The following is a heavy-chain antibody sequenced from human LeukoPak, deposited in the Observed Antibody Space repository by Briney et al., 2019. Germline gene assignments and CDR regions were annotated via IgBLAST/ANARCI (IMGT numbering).Heavy chain of an antibody. V-gene: IGHV4-59*01. J-gene: IGHJ5*02. Sequence: SETLSLTCSVSGGSISPYYCSSIRQPPAKGLEWIGYIYYSGSTNYNPSLKSRVTISVDTSKNQFSLKVNSVTAADTAMYFCARRSNSGWFDPWGQGTLVTVSS. CDR3: ARRSNSGWFDP. D-gene: IGHD4-11*01. CDR1: GGSISPYY. CDR2: IYYSGST.